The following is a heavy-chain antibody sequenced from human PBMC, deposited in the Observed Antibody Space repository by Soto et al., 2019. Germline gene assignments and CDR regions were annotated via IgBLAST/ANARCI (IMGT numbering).Heavy chain of an antibody. V-gene: IGHV4-59*08. CDR3: ARRRGSGAFDI. Sequence: SETLSLTCTVSGGSISSYYWSWIRQPPGKGLEWIGYIYYSGSTNYNPSLKSRVTISVDTSKNQFSLKLSSVTAADTAVYYCARRRGSGAFDIWGQGTMVTVSS. CDR1: GGSISSYY. J-gene: IGHJ3*02. CDR2: IYYSGST. D-gene: IGHD3-16*01.